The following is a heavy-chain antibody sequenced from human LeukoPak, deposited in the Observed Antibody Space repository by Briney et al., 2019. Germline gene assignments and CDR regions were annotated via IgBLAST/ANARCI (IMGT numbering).Heavy chain of an antibody. J-gene: IGHJ6*02. CDR3: ARPLGYSSSGYGMDV. D-gene: IGHD6-13*01. V-gene: IGHV5-10-1*01. CDR2: IDPSDSYT. CDR1: GYSFTSYW. Sequence: GEFLKISCKGSGYSFTSYWISWVRQMPGKGLEWMGRIDPSDSYTNYSPSFQGHVTISADKSISTAYLQWSSLKASDTAMYYCARPLGYSSSGYGMDVWGQGTTVTVSS.